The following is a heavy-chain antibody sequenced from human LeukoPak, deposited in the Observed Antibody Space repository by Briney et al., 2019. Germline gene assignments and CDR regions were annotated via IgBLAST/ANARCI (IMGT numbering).Heavy chain of an antibody. J-gene: IGHJ5*02. CDR1: GSTFSSYD. Sequence: GASVKVSCKASGSTFSSYDINWVRQATGQGLEWMGWMNPNSGDTGYTPRFQGRVTMTRDTSISTAYMELSSLRSEDTAVYYCARGRDLGYCSSTSCYREGRFDPWGQGTLVTVSS. CDR2: MNPNSGDT. CDR3: ARGRDLGYCSSTSCYREGRFDP. V-gene: IGHV1-8*02. D-gene: IGHD2-2*02.